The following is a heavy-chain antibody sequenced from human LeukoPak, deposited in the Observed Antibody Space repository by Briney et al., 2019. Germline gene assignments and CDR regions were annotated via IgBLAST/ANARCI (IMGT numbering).Heavy chain of an antibody. CDR3: ARDYGSGSYFHHFDY. CDR1: GYTFTSYG. V-gene: IGHV1-18*04. CDR2: ISAYNGNT. J-gene: IGHJ4*02. D-gene: IGHD3-10*01. Sequence: GASVKVSCKASGYTFTSYGISWVRQATGQGLEWMGWISAYNGNTNYAQKLQGRVTMTTDTSTSTAYMELRSLRSDDTAVYYCARDYGSGSYFHHFDYWGQGTLVTVSS.